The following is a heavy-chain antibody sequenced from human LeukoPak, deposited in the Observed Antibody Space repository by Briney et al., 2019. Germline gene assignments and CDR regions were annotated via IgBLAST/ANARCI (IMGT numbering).Heavy chain of an antibody. J-gene: IGHJ3*02. V-gene: IGHV3-48*01. CDR1: GFIFSSYS. Sequence: PGGSLRLSCAASGFIFSSYSMNWVRQAPGKGLEWISFISSVSSTIFYADSVKGRFNISRDNVKNSLYLQMNGLRAEDTAVYYCARDLAPAYSRGIAFDIWGQGTMVTVSS. D-gene: IGHD6-13*01. CDR2: ISSVSSTI. CDR3: ARDLAPAYSRGIAFDI.